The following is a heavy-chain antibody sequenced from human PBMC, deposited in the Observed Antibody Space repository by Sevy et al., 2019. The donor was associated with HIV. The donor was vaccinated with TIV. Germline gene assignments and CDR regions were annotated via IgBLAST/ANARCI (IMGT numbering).Heavy chain of an antibody. Sequence: SETLSLTCSVSGGSISSYYCSWIRQSPGKGLEWIGYVYYSGNTNYNPSLKSRVTISIDTSKNQFSLKLRSVTAADTAVYYCARDPIAVAPYFDNCGQGTLVTVSS. CDR1: GGSISSYY. D-gene: IGHD6-19*01. V-gene: IGHV4-59*01. CDR2: VYYSGNT. CDR3: ARDPIAVAPYFDN. J-gene: IGHJ4*02.